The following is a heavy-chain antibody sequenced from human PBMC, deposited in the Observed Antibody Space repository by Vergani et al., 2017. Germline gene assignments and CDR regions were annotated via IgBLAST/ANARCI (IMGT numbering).Heavy chain of an antibody. D-gene: IGHD3-16*01. V-gene: IGHV1-2*02. CDR2: INPNSGGT. CDR3: ASPYDYLGENAFDI. Sequence: QVQLVQSGAEVKKPGASVKVSCKASGYTFTGYYMHWVRQSPGQALEWVGWINPNSGGTKYAQKFKGRVTMTRDTSISTAYMELSRLRSDDTAVYYCASPYDYLGENAFDIWGQGTMVTVSS. J-gene: IGHJ3*02. CDR1: GYTFTGYY.